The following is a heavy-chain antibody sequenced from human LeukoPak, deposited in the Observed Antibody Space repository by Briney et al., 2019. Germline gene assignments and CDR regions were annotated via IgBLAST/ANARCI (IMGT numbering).Heavy chain of an antibody. V-gene: IGHV3-30*04. CDR2: ISYDGSNK. J-gene: IGHJ6*02. D-gene: IGHD3-10*02. Sequence: GGSLRLSCAVSGFTFRSYAMHWVRQAPGKGLEWVAVISYDGSNKYYADSVKGRFTISRDNSKNTLYLQMNSLRAEDTAVYYCARSYVVYYGMDVWGQGTTVTVSS. CDR3: ARSYVVYYGMDV. CDR1: GFTFRSYA.